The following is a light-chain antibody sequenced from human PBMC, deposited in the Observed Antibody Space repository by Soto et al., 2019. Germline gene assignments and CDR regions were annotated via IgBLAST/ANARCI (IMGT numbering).Light chain of an antibody. J-gene: IGKJ2*01. Sequence: DIQMTQSPSTLSATVGDRASITCRASQSISNCLAWYQQKPGQAPKLLISRASTFESGVPSSFSGSGSGREFTLVISSLQPEDFATYYCLQYSTSSPTFGGGTKLEI. V-gene: IGKV1-5*03. CDR3: LQYSTSSPT. CDR2: RAS. CDR1: QSISNC.